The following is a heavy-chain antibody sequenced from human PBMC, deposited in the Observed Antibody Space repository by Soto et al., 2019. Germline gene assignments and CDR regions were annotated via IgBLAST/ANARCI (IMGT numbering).Heavy chain of an antibody. V-gene: IGHV3-23*01. J-gene: IGHJ5*02. CDR3: AKDYGSGSS. D-gene: IGHD3-10*01. CDR1: GLTLSRSG. CDR2: ISGSGGST. Sequence: GGSPRLSGAPCGLTLSRSGMSWARQAPGKGLEWVSAISGSGGSTYYADSVKGRFTISRDNSKNTLYLQMNSLRAEDTAVYYCAKDYGSGSSWGQGTLVTVSS.